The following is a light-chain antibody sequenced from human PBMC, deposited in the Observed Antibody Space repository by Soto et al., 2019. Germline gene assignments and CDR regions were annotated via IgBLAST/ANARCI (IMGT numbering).Light chain of an antibody. CDR3: SSYAGSNTDYV. Sequence: QSVLTQPPSASGSPGQSVTISCTGTSSDVGGYKYVSWYQQHPGKAPKLMIYEASKRPSGVPDRFSGSKSGNTASLTVSGLQAEDEADYYCSSYAGSNTDYVFGTGTKVTVL. CDR1: SSDVGGYKY. V-gene: IGLV2-8*01. J-gene: IGLJ1*01. CDR2: EAS.